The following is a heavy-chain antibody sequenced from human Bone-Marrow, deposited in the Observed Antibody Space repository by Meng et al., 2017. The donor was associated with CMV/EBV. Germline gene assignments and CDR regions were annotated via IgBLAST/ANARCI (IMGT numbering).Heavy chain of an antibody. V-gene: IGHV1-18*01. J-gene: IGHJ4*01. CDR3: ARVRGDYNYRPFKY. D-gene: IGHD5-24*01. Sequence: ASVKVSCKASGYTFFTYGLNWVRQAPGQGLEWMGWISPYNYNTNYAQKFQGRVIMTTDTSTSTAYMELSRLRSDDTAVYYCARVRGDYNYRPFKYWGHGTLVTVSS. CDR1: GYTFFTYG. CDR2: ISPYNYNT.